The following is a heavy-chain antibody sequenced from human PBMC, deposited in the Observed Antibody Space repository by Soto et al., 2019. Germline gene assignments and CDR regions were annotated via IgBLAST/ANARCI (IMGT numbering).Heavy chain of an antibody. CDR1: GYTFTSYY. D-gene: IGHD2-2*01. Sequence: ASVKVSCKASGYTFTSYYMHWVRQAPGQGLEWMGIINPSGGSTSYAQKFQGRVTMTRDTSTSTVYTELSSLRSEDTAVYYCARDPPLVPAAEGSYYYGMDVWGQGTTVTVSS. CDR2: INPSGGST. CDR3: ARDPPLVPAAEGSYYYGMDV. J-gene: IGHJ6*02. V-gene: IGHV1-46*01.